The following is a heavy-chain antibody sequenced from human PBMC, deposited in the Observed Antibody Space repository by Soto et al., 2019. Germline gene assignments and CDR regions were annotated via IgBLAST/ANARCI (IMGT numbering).Heavy chain of an antibody. CDR1: GFTFSSYS. J-gene: IGHJ4*02. Sequence: EVQLVESGGGLVKPGGSLRLSCAASGFTFSSYSMNWVRQAPGKGLEWVSSISSSSSYIYYADSVKGRFTISRDNAKNSLYLQMNSLRVEDTAVYYCASDQPGYSYGYGLGYWGQGTLVTVSS. CDR3: ASDQPGYSYGYGLGY. V-gene: IGHV3-21*01. CDR2: ISSSSSYI. D-gene: IGHD5-18*01.